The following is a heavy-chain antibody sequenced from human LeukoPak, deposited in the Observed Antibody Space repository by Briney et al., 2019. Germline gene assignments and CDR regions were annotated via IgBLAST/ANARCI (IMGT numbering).Heavy chain of an antibody. V-gene: IGHV1-2*02. CDR1: GYTFTNYY. D-gene: IGHD3-10*01. Sequence: ASVKVSCKASGYTFTNYYLHWVRQAPGQGLEWMGWINPLNGGTSYAQNFQDRVIMTRDTSINTAYMELSRLGSDDAAIYYCAKDNKLLWFGEPTGYFDSWGQGTLVAVSS. J-gene: IGHJ4*02. CDR3: AKDNKLLWFGEPTGYFDS. CDR2: INPLNGGT.